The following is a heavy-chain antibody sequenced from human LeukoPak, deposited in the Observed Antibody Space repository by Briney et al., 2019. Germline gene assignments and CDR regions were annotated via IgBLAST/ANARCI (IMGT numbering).Heavy chain of an antibody. CDR3: AGGLNMDAPAY. V-gene: IGHV4-39*01. Sequence: SETLSLTCTVSGGSISSYYWGWIRQPPGKGLEWIGSIYYSGSTYYNPSLKSRVTISVDTSKNQFSLMLSSVTAADTAVYYCAGGLNMDAPAYWGQGTLVTVSS. CDR1: GGSISSYY. CDR2: IYYSGST. J-gene: IGHJ4*02. D-gene: IGHD2-2*01.